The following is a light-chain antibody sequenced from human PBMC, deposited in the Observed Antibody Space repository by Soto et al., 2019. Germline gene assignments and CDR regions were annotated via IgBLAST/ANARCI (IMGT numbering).Light chain of an antibody. J-gene: IGKJ1*01. CDR3: QQYDSYSSGP. CDR2: DAS. Sequence: DIQMTQYPSTLSASVGDRVTITCRASRTINSWLAWYQQKPGKAPKVLIFDASSLKTGVPSRFSGSGSGTEFTLTISNLQPDDFATYYCQQYDSYSSGPFGQGTKVDIK. CDR1: RTINSW. V-gene: IGKV1-5*01.